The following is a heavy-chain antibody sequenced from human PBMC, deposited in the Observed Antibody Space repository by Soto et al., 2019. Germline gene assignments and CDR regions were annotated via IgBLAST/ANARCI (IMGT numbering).Heavy chain of an antibody. J-gene: IGHJ5*02. Sequence: PGGSLRLSCRASGFTFSSSAMYWARQAPGKGLEWVSYISSSSSAKYYADSAKGRFTISRDNGRNSVYLQMNSLRDEDTALYYCGRGRDGYNSPVESWGQGTLVTVSS. CDR3: GRGRDGYNSPVES. V-gene: IGHV3-48*02. CDR2: ISSSSSAK. D-gene: IGHD5-12*01. CDR1: GFTFSSSA.